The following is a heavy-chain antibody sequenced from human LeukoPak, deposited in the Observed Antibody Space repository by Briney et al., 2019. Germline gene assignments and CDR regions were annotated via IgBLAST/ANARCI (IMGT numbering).Heavy chain of an antibody. CDR1: GVSISSYY. J-gene: IGHJ3*02. V-gene: IGHV4-4*07. D-gene: IGHD5-12*01. CDR3: ARDYSGYDSDAFDI. Sequence: SETLSLTCTVSGVSISSYYWSWIRQPAGKGLEWIGRIYTSGSTNYNPSLKSRVTMSVDTSKNKFSLKLSSVTAADTAVYYCARDYSGYDSDAFDIWGQGTMVTVSS. CDR2: IYTSGST.